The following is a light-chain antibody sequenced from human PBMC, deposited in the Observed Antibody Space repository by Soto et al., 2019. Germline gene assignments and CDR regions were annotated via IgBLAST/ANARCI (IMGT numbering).Light chain of an antibody. Sequence: DIVMTQSPDSLAVSLGERATINCRSSQSVLHTSNNKNYLGWYQQKPGQPPKLLIYWASNREFGVPDRFSGSGSGTDFTLTITRLEPEDFAVYYCQQYVTSSPRTFGQGTKVDIK. V-gene: IGKV4-1*01. CDR3: QQYVTSSPRT. CDR2: WAS. CDR1: QSVLHTSNNKNY. J-gene: IGKJ1*01.